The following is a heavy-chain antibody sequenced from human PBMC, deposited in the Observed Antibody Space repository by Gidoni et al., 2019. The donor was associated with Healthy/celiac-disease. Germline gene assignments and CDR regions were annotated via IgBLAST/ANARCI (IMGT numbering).Heavy chain of an antibody. V-gene: IGHV4-31*03. CDR1: GGSISSGGYY. D-gene: IGHD6-13*01. CDR3: ARARPYSSSWVYYYYGMDV. CDR2: IYYSGST. J-gene: IGHJ6*02. Sequence: QVQLQESGPGLVKPSQTLSLTCTFSGGSISSGGYYWSWIRQHPGKCLEWIGYIYYSGSTYYNPSLKSRVTISVDTSKNQFSLKLSSVTAADTAVYYCARARPYSSSWVYYYYGMDVWGQGTTVTVSS.